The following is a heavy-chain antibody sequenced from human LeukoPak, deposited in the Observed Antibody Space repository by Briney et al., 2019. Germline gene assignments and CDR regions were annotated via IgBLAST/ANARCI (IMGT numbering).Heavy chain of an antibody. V-gene: IGHV4-61*08. J-gene: IGHJ4*02. Sequence: PWETLSLTCTVSGASVSSGGYYWSWLRQPPGKGLEWIGYIYYSGSTNYNPSLKSRVTISVDTSKNQFSLKVSSVTAADTAVYYCARRGGSGRSFDSWGQGTLVTVSS. CDR3: ARRGGSGRSFDS. CDR1: GASVSSGGYY. D-gene: IGHD3-10*01. CDR2: IYYSGST.